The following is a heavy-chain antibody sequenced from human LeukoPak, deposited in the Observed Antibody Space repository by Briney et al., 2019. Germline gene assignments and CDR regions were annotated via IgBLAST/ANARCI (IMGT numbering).Heavy chain of an antibody. CDR1: GGSISSYY. V-gene: IGHV4-59*01. Sequence: PSETLSLTCTVSGGSISSYYWSWIRQPPGKGLEWIGYIYYSGSTNYNPSLKGRVTISVDTSKNQFSLKLSSVTAADTAVYYCARAVPYDFWSGYANWFDPWGQGTLVTVSS. CDR2: IYYSGST. J-gene: IGHJ5*02. D-gene: IGHD3-3*01. CDR3: ARAVPYDFWSGYANWFDP.